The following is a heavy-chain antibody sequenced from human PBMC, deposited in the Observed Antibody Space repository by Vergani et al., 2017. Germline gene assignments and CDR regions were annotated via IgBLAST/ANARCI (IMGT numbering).Heavy chain of an antibody. CDR1: GASLESSGYY. V-gene: IGHV4-31*11. CDR2: IYYSGST. J-gene: IGHJ5*02. CDR3: ARVLYRGNWFDP. D-gene: IGHD4-11*01. Sequence: QVQLPESGPGLLKPSETLSLTCAVTGASLESSGYYWSWLRQGPGKGLEWIGYIYYSGSTYYNPSLKSRVTISVDTSKNQFSLKLSSVTAADTAVYYCARVLYRGNWFDPWGQGTLVTVSS.